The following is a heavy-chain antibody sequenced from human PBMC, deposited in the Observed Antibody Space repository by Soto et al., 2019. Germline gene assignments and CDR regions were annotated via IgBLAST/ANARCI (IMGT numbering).Heavy chain of an antibody. CDR3: IQSRCGGDCLQSYASYFYYGMDV. J-gene: IGHJ6*02. CDR2: IYWDDDK. Sequence: SGPTLVNPTQTLTLTCTFSAFSLSTGGVGVGWIRQPPGKALEWLALIYWDDDKRYSPSLRSRLTITKDTSKNQVVLTMTNMDPVDTATYYCIQSRCGGDCLQSYASYFYYGMDVWGQGTTVTVSS. CDR1: AFSLSTGGVG. D-gene: IGHD2-21*02. V-gene: IGHV2-5*02.